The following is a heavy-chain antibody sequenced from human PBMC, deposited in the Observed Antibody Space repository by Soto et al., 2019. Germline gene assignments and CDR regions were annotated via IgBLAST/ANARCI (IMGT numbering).Heavy chain of an antibody. J-gene: IGHJ4*02. CDR1: GFTFSSYA. CDR3: ARDERSGYYYGYYCDY. D-gene: IGHD3-22*01. V-gene: IGHV3-30-3*01. Sequence: QVQLVESGGGVVQPGRSLRLSCAASGFTFSSYAMHWVRQAPGKGLEWVAVISYDGSNKYYADSVKGRFTISRDNSRNTLYLQMNSLRAEATAVYYCARDERSGYYYGYYCDYWGQGTLVTVSS. CDR2: ISYDGSNK.